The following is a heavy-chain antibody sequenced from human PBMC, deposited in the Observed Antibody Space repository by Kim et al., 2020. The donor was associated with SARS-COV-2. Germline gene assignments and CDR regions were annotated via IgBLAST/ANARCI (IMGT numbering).Heavy chain of an antibody. D-gene: IGHD6-13*01. CDR2: MNPNSGNT. V-gene: IGHV1-8*01. CDR3: ARVEWGYSTRWFDSYYDMDV. J-gene: IGHJ6*02. Sequence: ASVKVSCKASGYTFTSYDINWVRQATGQGLEWMGCMNPNSGNTGYAQKFQGRVTMTRDTSISTAYMELSSLRSEDTAVYYCARVEWGYSTRWFDSYYDMDVWGQGTTVTVSS. CDR1: GYTFTSYD.